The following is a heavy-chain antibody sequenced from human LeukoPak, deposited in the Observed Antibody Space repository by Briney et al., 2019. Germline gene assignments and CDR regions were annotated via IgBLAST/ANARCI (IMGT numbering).Heavy chain of an antibody. Sequence: GGSLRLSCAASGFTFSSYGMHWVRQAPGKGLEGVAVIWYDGSNKYYADSVKGRFTISRDNSKNTLYLQMNSLRAEDTAVYYCARRGYGDYGHYFDYWGQGTLVTVSS. CDR2: IWYDGSNK. CDR1: GFTFSSYG. V-gene: IGHV3-33*01. J-gene: IGHJ4*02. D-gene: IGHD4-17*01. CDR3: ARRGYGDYGHYFDY.